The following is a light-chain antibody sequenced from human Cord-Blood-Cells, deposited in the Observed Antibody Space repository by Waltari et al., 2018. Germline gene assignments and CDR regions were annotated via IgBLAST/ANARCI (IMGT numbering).Light chain of an antibody. Sequence: QSALTQPASVSGSPGQSITISCTGTSSDVAGYNYVSWYQQHPGKAPKLMIYDVSKRPSGVSNRFSGSKSGNTASLTISGLQAEEEADYYCSSYTSSSTWVFGGGTKLTVL. J-gene: IGLJ3*02. CDR3: SSYTSSSTWV. V-gene: IGLV2-14*01. CDR1: SSDVAGYNY. CDR2: DVS.